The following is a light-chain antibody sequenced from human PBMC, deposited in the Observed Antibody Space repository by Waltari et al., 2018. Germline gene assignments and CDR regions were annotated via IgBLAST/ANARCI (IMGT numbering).Light chain of an antibody. V-gene: IGLV3-1*01. J-gene: IGLJ2*01. CDR2: QDN. CDR1: KLGDKY. Sequence: SYKLAQSPSVSVSPRQTASITCSGDKLGDKYAFWYQQRPGQSPVLVIYQDNKRPSGIPERFSGSNSGNTATLTISGTQAMDEADYYCQAWDSNTAVFGGGTKLTVL. CDR3: QAWDSNTAV.